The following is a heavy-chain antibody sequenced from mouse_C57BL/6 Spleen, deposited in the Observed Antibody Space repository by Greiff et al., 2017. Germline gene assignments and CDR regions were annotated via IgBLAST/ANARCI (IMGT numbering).Heavy chain of an antibody. CDR1: GYSITSGYY. Sequence: EVQLVESGPGLVKPSQSLSLTCSVTGYSITSGYYWNWIRQFPGNKLEWMGYISYDGSNNYNPSLKNRISITRDTSKNQFFLKLNSVTTEDTATYDCARDGDLLGDYWGQGTTLTVSS. CDR3: ARDGDLLGDY. D-gene: IGHD2-1*01. J-gene: IGHJ2*01. CDR2: ISYDGSN. V-gene: IGHV3-6*01.